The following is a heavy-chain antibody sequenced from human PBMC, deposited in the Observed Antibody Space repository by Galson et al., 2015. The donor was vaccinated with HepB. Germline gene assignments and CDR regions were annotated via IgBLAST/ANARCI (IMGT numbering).Heavy chain of an antibody. CDR3: ARHVYPDS. CDR2: IFPADSDT. Sequence: QSGAEVKRPGESLKISCKGSGYSFSTYWIGRVRQMPGKGLEWMGIIFPADSDTRYSPSFQGQVTISADKSINTAYLQWSSLKASDSAMYYCARHVYPDSWGQGTLVTVSS. D-gene: IGHD5/OR15-5a*01. V-gene: IGHV5-51*01. J-gene: IGHJ4*02. CDR1: GYSFSTYW.